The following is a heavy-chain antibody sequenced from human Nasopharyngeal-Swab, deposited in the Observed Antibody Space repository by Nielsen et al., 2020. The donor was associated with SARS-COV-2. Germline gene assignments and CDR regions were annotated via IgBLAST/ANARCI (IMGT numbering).Heavy chain of an antibody. Sequence: GGSLRLSCAASGFTFSSYEMNWVRQAPGKGLEWVSYISSSGSTIYYADSVKGRFTISRDNAKNSLYLQMNSLRAEDTALYYCAKAGGYPRGIWYFDLWGRGTLVTVSS. D-gene: IGHD3-22*01. CDR1: GFTFSSYE. CDR2: ISSSGSTI. V-gene: IGHV3-48*03. CDR3: AKAGGYPRGIWYFDL. J-gene: IGHJ2*01.